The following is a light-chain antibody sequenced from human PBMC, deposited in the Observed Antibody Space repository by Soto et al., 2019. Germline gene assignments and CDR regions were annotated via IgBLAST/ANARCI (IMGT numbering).Light chain of an antibody. Sequence: EIVITQSPATLSVSPGERATLSCRTSQSVSSSLAWYQQKPGQAPSLLIYGASTRATGIPARFSGSGSGTEFTLTISRLEPEDFAVYYCQQYGSSPGTFGQGTKVDIK. V-gene: IGKV3-15*01. CDR2: GAS. CDR3: QQYGSSPGT. J-gene: IGKJ1*01. CDR1: QSVSSS.